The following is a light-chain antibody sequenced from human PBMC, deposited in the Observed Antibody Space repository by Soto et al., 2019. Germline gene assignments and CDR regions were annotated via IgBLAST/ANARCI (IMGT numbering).Light chain of an antibody. CDR3: QQHNSYPLT. V-gene: IGKV1-9*01. Sequence: IPLTQSPSSLSASVGDRVTITCRASQGLSSYLAWYQQKPGKAPELLIYVTSTLQSGVPSRFSGSGSGTDFTLTISSLQPEDFATYYCQQHNSYPLTFGGRTKVEIK. CDR1: QGLSSY. CDR2: VTS. J-gene: IGKJ4*01.